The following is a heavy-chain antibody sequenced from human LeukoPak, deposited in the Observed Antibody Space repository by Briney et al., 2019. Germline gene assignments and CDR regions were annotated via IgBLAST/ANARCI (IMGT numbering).Heavy chain of an antibody. CDR1: GYSFATYW. D-gene: IGHD4-23*01. CDR3: ARHPFGGNSEGVDY. J-gene: IGHJ4*02. Sequence: GESLKISCKGSGYSFATYWIGWVRQMPGKGLEWMGIIYPSDSDTRYSPSFQGQVPISADKSISTAYLQWSRLKASDTAMYYCARHPFGGNSEGVDYWGQGTLVTVSS. V-gene: IGHV5-51*01. CDR2: IYPSDSDT.